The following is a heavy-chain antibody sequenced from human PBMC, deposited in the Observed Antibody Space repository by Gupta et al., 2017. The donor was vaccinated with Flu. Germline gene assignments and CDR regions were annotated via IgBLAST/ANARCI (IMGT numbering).Heavy chain of an antibody. Sequence: QVQLVQSGAEVKKPGASVKVSCKASGYTFTSYGISWVRQAPGQGLEWMGWISAYNGNTNYAQKLQGRVTMTTDTSTSTAYMELRSLRSDDTAVYYCARVDQTSTYYYDSSGYYTLATDRNYFDYWGQGTLVTVSS. V-gene: IGHV1-18*01. CDR3: ARVDQTSTYYYDSSGYYTLATDRNYFDY. D-gene: IGHD3-22*01. CDR1: GYTFTSYG. J-gene: IGHJ4*02. CDR2: ISAYNGNT.